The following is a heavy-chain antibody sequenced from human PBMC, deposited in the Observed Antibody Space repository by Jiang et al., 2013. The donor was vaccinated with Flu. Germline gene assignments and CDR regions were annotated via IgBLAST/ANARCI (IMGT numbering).Heavy chain of an antibody. CDR3: GRVSGDQGYFDH. CDR2: IKSKTGDS. Sequence: PGASVKVSCKASGYTFTDYYIHWVRQAPGQGLEWMGWIKSKTGDSKFAQKFQGRVTMTRDTSRSTVYMELSRLTSDDSAVYYCGRVSGDQGYFDHWGQGTLVTVSS. CDR1: GYTFTDYY. D-gene: IGHD7-27*01. V-gene: IGHV1-2*02. J-gene: IGHJ4*02.